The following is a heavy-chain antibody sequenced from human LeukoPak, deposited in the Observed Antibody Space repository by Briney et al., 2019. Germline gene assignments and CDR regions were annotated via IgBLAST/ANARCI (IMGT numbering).Heavy chain of an antibody. CDR1: VFTYTNDW. J-gene: IGHJ4*02. Sequence: PGGSLRLSCAASVFTYTNDWVSWVRQAPGQGLECVASIKQDGSERYYVDSVKGRFTISRDNAKNSLFLQLSSLRVEDTAVYYCARGSMHVYHLYTDYWGQGTLVTVSS. V-gene: IGHV3-7*01. CDR3: ARGSMHVYHLYTDY. CDR2: IKQDGSER. D-gene: IGHD3-16*01.